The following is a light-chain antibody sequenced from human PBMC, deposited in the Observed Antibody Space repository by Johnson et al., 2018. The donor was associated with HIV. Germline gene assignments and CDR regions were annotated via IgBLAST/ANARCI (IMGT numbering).Light chain of an antibody. V-gene: IGLV1-51*02. J-gene: IGLJ1*01. CDR1: SSNIGNNY. CDR2: ENN. CDR3: GTWDSSLMAGV. Sequence: QAVLTQPPSVSAAPGQKVTISCSGSSSNIGNNYVYWYQQLPGTAPKLLIYENNKRPSGIPDRFSGSKSGTSATLGITGLQTGDEADYYCGTWDSSLMAGVFGTGTKVTVL.